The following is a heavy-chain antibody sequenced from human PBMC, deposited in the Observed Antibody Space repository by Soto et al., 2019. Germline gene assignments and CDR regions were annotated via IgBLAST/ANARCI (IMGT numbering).Heavy chain of an antibody. J-gene: IGHJ6*02. V-gene: IGHV3-30-3*01. CDR3: AREWIQLWSYYYYGMDV. Sequence: QVQLVESGGGVVQPGRSLRLSCAASGFTFSSYAMHWVRQAPGKGLEWVAVISYDGSNKYYADSVKGRFTISRDNSENTLYLQMNSLRAEDTAVYYCAREWIQLWSYYYYGMDVWGQGTTVTVSS. CDR2: ISYDGSNK. CDR1: GFTFSSYA. D-gene: IGHD5-18*01.